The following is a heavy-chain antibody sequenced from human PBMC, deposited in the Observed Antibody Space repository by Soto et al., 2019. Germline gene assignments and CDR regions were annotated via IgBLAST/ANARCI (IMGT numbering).Heavy chain of an antibody. Sequence: PGGSLRLSCAASGFTFSSYAMSWVRQAPGKGLEWVSAISGSGGSTYYADSVKGRFTISRDNSKNTLYLQMNSLRAEDTAVYYCAKGTILLWGYYYMDVWGKGTTVTVSS. CDR1: GFTFSSYA. J-gene: IGHJ6*03. CDR3: AKGTILLWGYYYMDV. CDR2: ISGSGGST. V-gene: IGHV3-23*01. D-gene: IGHD3-10*01.